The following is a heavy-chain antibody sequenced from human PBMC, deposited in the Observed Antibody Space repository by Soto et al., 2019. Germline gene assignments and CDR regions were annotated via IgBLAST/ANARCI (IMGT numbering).Heavy chain of an antibody. V-gene: IGHV5-51*01. D-gene: IGHD3-22*01. CDR1: GYSFSTYW. CDR3: ARRYYYSSYTYCFGY. Sequence: GESLKISCKGSGYSFSTYWIGWVRQMPGKGMEWMGIIYPSDSDTRYSPSFQGQVTISADKSISTAYLQWSSLKASDTAMYYCARRYYYSSYTYCFGYWGQGTRFTVSS. J-gene: IGHJ4*02. CDR2: IYPSDSDT.